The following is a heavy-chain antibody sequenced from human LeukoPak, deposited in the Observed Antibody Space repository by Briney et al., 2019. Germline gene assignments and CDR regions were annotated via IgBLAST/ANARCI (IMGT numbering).Heavy chain of an antibody. CDR1: GYNFGSHW. J-gene: IGHJ4*02. V-gene: IGHV5-51*01. CDR2: IYPGDSDT. D-gene: IGHD6-6*01. Sequence: AGESLKISCQGSGYNFGSHWIGWVRQMPGKGLEWIGIIYPGDSDTRYSPSFQGQVTISADKSISSAYLQWSSLKASDTAMYYCARHDSAPDYWGQGTLVTVSS. CDR3: ARHDSAPDY.